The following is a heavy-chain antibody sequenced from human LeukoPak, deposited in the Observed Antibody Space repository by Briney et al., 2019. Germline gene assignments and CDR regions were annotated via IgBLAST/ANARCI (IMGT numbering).Heavy chain of an antibody. CDR3: ARHGSGWSFDY. Sequence: PSETLSLTCKVSGGSISTYYWSWFRQPPGKGLEWIGYTYNSGSATYNPSLKSRVTISVDTSKNQFSLKLTSVSTTDTAVYYCARHGSGWSFDYWGQGVLVTVSS. CDR1: GGSISTYY. J-gene: IGHJ4*02. V-gene: IGHV4-59*01. D-gene: IGHD6-19*01. CDR2: TYNSGSA.